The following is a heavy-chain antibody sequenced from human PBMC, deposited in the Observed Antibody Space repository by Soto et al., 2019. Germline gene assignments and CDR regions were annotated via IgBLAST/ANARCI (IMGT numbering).Heavy chain of an antibody. CDR3: ARGSPLPIDY. CDR2: INHSGST. D-gene: IGHD1-26*01. Sequence: SQTHPLTYAVEGGYFRDYYWRWIRQPPGKGLEWIGEINHSGSTNYNPSLKSRVTISVDTSKNQFSLKLSSVTAADTAVYYCARGSPLPIDYWGQGNLVTVSP. CDR1: GGYFRDYY. J-gene: IGHJ4*02. V-gene: IGHV4-34*01.